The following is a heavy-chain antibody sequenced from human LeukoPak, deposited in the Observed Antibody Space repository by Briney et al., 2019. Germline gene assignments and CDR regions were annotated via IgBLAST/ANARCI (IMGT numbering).Heavy chain of an antibody. CDR1: GFTFSEYA. V-gene: IGHV3-30-3*01. CDR3: ARDFKTEDGYNTYYFDY. J-gene: IGHJ4*02. D-gene: IGHD5-24*01. CDR2: ISFDGNTK. Sequence: GGSLRLSCAASGFTFSEYALHWVRQAPGKGLEWVAVISFDGNTKYADSVKGRFTISRDNAKSTLFLQMSSLRVEDTAVYYCARDFKTEDGYNTYYFDYWGQGTLVTVSS.